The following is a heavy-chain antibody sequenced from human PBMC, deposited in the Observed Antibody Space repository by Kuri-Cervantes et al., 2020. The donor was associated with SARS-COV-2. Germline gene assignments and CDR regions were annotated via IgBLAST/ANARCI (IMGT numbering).Heavy chain of an antibody. D-gene: IGHD6-13*01. Sequence: GGSLRLSCAASGFTFSSYGTHWVRQAPGKGLEWVAVISYDGSNEYYADSVKGRFTISRDNSKNTLYLQLNSLRAEDTAMYYCAKDKTTRIASTGTSDYWGQGTLVTVSS. CDR2: ISYDGSNE. J-gene: IGHJ4*02. CDR3: AKDKTTRIASTGTSDY. V-gene: IGHV3-30*18. CDR1: GFTFSSYG.